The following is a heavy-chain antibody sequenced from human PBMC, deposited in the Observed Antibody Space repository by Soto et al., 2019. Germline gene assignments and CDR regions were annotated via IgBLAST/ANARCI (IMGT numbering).Heavy chain of an antibody. J-gene: IGHJ3*02. CDR1: GYTFTGYY. CDR3: ARGRSSSWTLDDAFDI. V-gene: IGHV1-2*04. Sequence: ASVKVSCKASGYTFTGYYMHWVRQAPGQGLEWMGWINPNSGGTNYAQKFQGWVTMTRDTSISTAYMELSRLRSDDTAVYYCARGRSSSWTLDDAFDIWGQGTMVTVSS. D-gene: IGHD6-13*01. CDR2: INPNSGGT.